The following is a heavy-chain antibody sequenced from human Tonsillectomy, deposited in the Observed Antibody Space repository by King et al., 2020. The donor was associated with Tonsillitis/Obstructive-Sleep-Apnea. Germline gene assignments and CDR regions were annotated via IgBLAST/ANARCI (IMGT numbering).Heavy chain of an antibody. D-gene: IGHD3-16*01. CDR3: TTDFVEGGVVVDY. Sequence: VQLVESGGGLIKPGGSLRLSCAASGFTFSNAWMSWVRQAPGKGLEWVGRVKSKTDGGTTDYAAPVKGRFTLSREDSKDMLYLQMSSLKTEEPAVYYCTTDFVEGGVVVDYWGQGTLVTVSS. CDR2: VKSKTDGGTT. J-gene: IGHJ4*02. V-gene: IGHV3-15*01. CDR1: GFTFSNAW.